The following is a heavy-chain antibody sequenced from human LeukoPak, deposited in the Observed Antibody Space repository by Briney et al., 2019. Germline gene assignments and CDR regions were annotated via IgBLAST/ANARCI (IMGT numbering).Heavy chain of an antibody. CDR2: ISWNSGSI. V-gene: IGHV3-9*03. CDR3: AKAPQWELEPVGYFDY. Sequence: GGSVRLSCAASGFTFDDYAMHWVRQAQGKGLEWVSGISWNSGSIGYADSVKGRFTISRDNAKDSLYLQMNSLRAEDMALYYCAKAPQWELEPVGYFDYWGQGTLVTVSS. CDR1: GFTFDDYA. D-gene: IGHD1-26*01. J-gene: IGHJ4*02.